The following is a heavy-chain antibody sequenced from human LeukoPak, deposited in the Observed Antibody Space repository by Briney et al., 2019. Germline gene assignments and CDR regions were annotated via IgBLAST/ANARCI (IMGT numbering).Heavy chain of an antibody. CDR1: GFTFSSYA. CDR2: ISYDGSNK. V-gene: IGHV3-30-3*01. J-gene: IGHJ5*02. Sequence: GGSLRLSCAASGFTFSSYAMHWVRQVPGKGLEWVAVISYDGSNKYYADSVKGRFTISRDNSKNTLYLQMNSLRAEDTAVYYCARERNRRNWFDPWGQGTLVTVSS. CDR3: ARERNRRNWFDP. D-gene: IGHD1-14*01.